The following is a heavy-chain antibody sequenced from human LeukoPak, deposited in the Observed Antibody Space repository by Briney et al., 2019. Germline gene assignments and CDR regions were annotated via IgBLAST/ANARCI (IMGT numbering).Heavy chain of an antibody. J-gene: IGHJ4*02. CDR2: ISGSGGST. D-gene: IGHD4-23*01. V-gene: IGHV3-23*01. CDR1: GFTFSSYA. CDR3: AKGPTVVTYYFDY. Sequence: GGSLRLSCAASGFTFSSYAMSWVRQAPGKGLEWVSAISGSGGSTYYADSVKGRFTIPRDNSKNTLYLQMNSLRAEDTAVYYCAKGPTVVTYYFDYWGQGTLVTVSS.